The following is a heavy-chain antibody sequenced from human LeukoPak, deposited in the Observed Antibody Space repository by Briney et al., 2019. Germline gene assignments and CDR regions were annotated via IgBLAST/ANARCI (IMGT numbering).Heavy chain of an antibody. CDR2: VWYDGSKK. D-gene: IGHD6-25*01. V-gene: IGHV3-33*01. J-gene: IGHJ1*01. Sequence: GGSLRLSCAASGFTFSSYGMHWVRQASGKGLEWVAVVWYDGSKKYHADSVKGRFTISRDLSTNTLYLQMNSLTTEDTAMYFCARRPVAAEYFQHWGQGTLVTVSS. CDR3: ARRPVAAEYFQH. CDR1: GFTFSSYG.